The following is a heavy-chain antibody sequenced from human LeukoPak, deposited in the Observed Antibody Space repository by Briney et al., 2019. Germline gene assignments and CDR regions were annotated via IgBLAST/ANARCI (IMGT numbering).Heavy chain of an antibody. Sequence: GASVKVSCKASGGTFSSYAISWVRQAPGQGLEWMGRIIPILGIANYAQKFQGRVTITADKSTSTAYMELSSLRSEDTAVYYCAIPTPDCSSTSCYGAFDIWGQGTMVTVSS. J-gene: IGHJ3*02. CDR2: IIPILGIA. CDR1: GGTFSSYA. D-gene: IGHD2-2*01. CDR3: AIPTPDCSSTSCYGAFDI. V-gene: IGHV1-69*04.